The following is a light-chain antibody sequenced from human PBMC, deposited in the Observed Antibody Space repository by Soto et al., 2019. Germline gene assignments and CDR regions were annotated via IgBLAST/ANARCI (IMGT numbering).Light chain of an antibody. CDR1: QIVSSSF. Sequence: EIVLTQSPGTLSLSPGERATLSCRASQIVSSSFLAWYQQKPGQAPRLLIYGASNRATGIPDRFSGSVSGTDFTLTISRLEPEDFAVYYCQQYGSSPLFTFGPGTKVDIK. CDR2: GAS. V-gene: IGKV3-20*01. CDR3: QQYGSSPLFT. J-gene: IGKJ3*01.